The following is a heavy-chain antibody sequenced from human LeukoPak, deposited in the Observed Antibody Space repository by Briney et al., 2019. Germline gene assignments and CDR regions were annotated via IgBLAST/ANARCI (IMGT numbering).Heavy chain of an antibody. CDR3: ALPAKGAFFYYYMEV. CDR2: ISTYNGNT. D-gene: IGHD2-2*01. Sequence: ASVKVSCKASAYTSPNYGITWGRQAPGRGLEWRGWISTYNGNTKYAQKFQGRVTMTTDTPKKTVYLELSNLRPNDTAVYYCALPAKGAFFYYYMEVWGKGTPVTVSS. CDR1: AYTSPNYG. V-gene: IGHV1-18*01. J-gene: IGHJ6*03.